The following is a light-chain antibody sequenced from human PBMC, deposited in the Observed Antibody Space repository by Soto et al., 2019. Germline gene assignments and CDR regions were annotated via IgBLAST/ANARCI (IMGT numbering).Light chain of an antibody. CDR3: CSYAGSYV. V-gene: IGLV2-11*01. CDR2: DVS. J-gene: IGLJ1*01. CDR1: SSDVGGYNY. Sequence: QSALTQPRSVSGSPGQSVTISCTGTSSDVGGYNYVSWYQHHPGKAPKLMIYDVSKRPSGVPDRFSGSKSGNTASLTISGLQAEDEADSYCCSYAGSYVFGTGTKLTVL.